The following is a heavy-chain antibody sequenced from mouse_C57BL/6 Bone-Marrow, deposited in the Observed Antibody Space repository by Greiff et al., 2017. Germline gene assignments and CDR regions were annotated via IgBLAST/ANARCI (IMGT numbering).Heavy chain of an antibody. CDR1: GYTFTSYW. D-gene: IGHD2-3*01. CDR2: IYPSDSET. Sequence: QVQLQQPGAELVRPGSSVKLSCKASGYTFTSYWMDWVKQRPGQGLEWIGNIYPSDSETHYNQKFKDKATLTVDKSSSTAYMQLSSLTSEDSAVYYCARRVDGDHYFDYWGQGTTLTVSS. J-gene: IGHJ2*01. V-gene: IGHV1-61*01. CDR3: ARRVDGDHYFDY.